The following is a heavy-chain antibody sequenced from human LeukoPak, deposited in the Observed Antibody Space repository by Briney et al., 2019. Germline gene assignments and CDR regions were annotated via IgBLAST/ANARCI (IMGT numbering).Heavy chain of an antibody. Sequence: ASGTLSLTCTVSLDSTTSNFWSWVRQPPGKGLEWIGEIHRSGSPNYNPSLQSRVTISIDRSRNQIALELSSVTAADTAVYYCAREILGGFNPGAYWGQGTLVTVSS. J-gene: IGHJ4*02. V-gene: IGHV4-4*02. CDR3: AREILGGFNPGAY. D-gene: IGHD1-14*01. CDR1: LDSTTSNF. CDR2: IHRSGSP.